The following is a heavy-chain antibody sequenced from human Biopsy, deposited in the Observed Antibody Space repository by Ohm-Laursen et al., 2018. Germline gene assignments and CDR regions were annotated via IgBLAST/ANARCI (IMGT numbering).Heavy chain of an antibody. V-gene: IGHV4-61*01. J-gene: IGHJ4*02. CDR1: GDSLPSGPEN. Sequence: SETLSLPCAVSGDSLPSGPENWSWIRQSPGRGPEYIGFIYSGGNTNYNPSLKNRVTMSVDTSKNQFYLKLYSVTAADTAVYYCARGRRTSGWPYFDNWGQGALVIVSP. CDR2: IYSGGNT. CDR3: ARGRRTSGWPYFDN. D-gene: IGHD6-19*01.